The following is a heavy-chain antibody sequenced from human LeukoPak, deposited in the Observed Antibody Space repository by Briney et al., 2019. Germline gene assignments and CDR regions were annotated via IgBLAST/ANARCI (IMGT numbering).Heavy chain of an antibody. CDR2: IYYSGST. V-gene: IGHV4-59*01. CDR1: GGSISNYY. CDR3: ARGGYCSSSSCYGDDAFDI. J-gene: IGHJ3*02. Sequence: PSETLSLTCTVSGGSISNYYWSWIRQSPGEGLEWIGYIYYSGSTNYNPSLMNRVTISVDTPRNQFSLRLSSVTAADTAMYYCARGGYCSSSSCYGDDAFDIWGQGTMVTVSS. D-gene: IGHD2-2*01.